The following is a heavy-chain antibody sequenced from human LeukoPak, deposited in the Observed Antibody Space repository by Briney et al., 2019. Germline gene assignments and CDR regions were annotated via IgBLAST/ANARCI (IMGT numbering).Heavy chain of an antibody. CDR3: AKSGASPLYHMDV. CDR1: GGSISIYY. J-gene: IGHJ6*03. V-gene: IGHV4-4*07. CDR2: IYTSGST. Sequence: SETLSLTCTVSGGSISIYYWNWIRQPAGKGLEWIGRIYTSGSTKYNPSLKSRVTISVDTSKNQFSLKLSSVTAADTAVYYCAKSGASPLYHMDVWGKGATVTVSS. D-gene: IGHD1-26*01.